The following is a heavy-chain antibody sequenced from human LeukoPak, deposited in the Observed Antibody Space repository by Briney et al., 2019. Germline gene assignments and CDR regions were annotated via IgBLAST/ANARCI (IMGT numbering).Heavy chain of an antibody. CDR1: GFTFSSYS. Sequence: GGSLIHSCAASGFTFSSYSMNWVRQAPGKGLEWVSSISSSSSYMYYADSVKGRFAISRDNAKNSLYLQMNSLRAEHTAVYYCARDNRKYSSGWNWGQGTLVTVSS. V-gene: IGHV3-21*01. CDR2: ISSSSSYM. CDR3: ARDNRKYSSGWN. J-gene: IGHJ4*02. D-gene: IGHD6-19*01.